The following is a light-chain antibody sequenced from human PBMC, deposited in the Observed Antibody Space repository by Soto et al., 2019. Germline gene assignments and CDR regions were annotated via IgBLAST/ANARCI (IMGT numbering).Light chain of an antibody. J-gene: IGKJ2*01. V-gene: IGKV1-5*03. CDR3: QQYDRFPYT. CDR2: KAS. Sequence: DIQMTQSPSTLSASVGDTVTITCRASQSISNWLAWYQQKPGQAPKLLIHKASTLESGVPSRFSGSGSGTEFTVPISSLQPDDFATFYCQQYDRFPYTFGQGTKLEIK. CDR1: QSISNW.